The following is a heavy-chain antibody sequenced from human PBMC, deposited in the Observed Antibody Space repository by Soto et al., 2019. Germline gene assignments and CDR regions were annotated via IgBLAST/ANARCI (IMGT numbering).Heavy chain of an antibody. D-gene: IGHD3-9*01. CDR1: GYNFTSHW. J-gene: IGHJ4*02. CDR2: VYPGDSDT. CDR3: ARFRGFQSFDYLSQLDS. V-gene: IGHV5-51*01. Sequence: GESLKISCQASGYNFTSHWIGWVRQMPGKGLEWMGIVYPGDSDTRYSPSFQGQISISADKSINTAYLQWSSLEASDTAMCYCARFRGFQSFDYLSQLDSWGQGNLVTVSS.